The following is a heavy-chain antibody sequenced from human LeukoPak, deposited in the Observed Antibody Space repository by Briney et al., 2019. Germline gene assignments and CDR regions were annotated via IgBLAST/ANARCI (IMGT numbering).Heavy chain of an antibody. Sequence: GGSLRLSCAASGFTFSRYWMSWVRQAPGKGLEWVADIKQDGSEKYYVDSVKGRFTISRQNAKKSVFLQMNSLRAEDTAVYYCARHRSGGSQDDAFDIWGQGTMVTVSS. CDR3: ARHRSGGSQDDAFDI. D-gene: IGHD2-15*01. V-gene: IGHV3-7*01. CDR1: GFTFSRYW. CDR2: IKQDGSEK. J-gene: IGHJ3*02.